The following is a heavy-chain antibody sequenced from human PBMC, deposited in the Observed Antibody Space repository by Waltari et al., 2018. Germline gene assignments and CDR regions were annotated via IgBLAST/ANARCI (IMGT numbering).Heavy chain of an antibody. CDR1: GGSISSYY. CDR3: ARGGAADYFDY. CDR2: IYYSGST. Sequence: QVQLQESGPGLVKPSETLSLTCTVSGGSISSYYWSWIRQPPGKGLEWIGYIYYSGSTNYNPSLKSRVTISVDTSKNQFSLKLSSVTAADTAVYYCARGGAADYFDYWGQGTLVTVSS. J-gene: IGHJ4*02. V-gene: IGHV4-59*01. D-gene: IGHD3-16*01.